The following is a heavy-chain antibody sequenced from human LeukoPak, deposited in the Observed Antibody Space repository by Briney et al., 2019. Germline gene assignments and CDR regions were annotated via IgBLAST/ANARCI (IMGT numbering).Heavy chain of an antibody. Sequence: ASMKVSCKVSGYTLTELSMHWVRQAPGKGLEWMGSFDPEDGEAIYAQKFQGRFTMTEDTSTDTAYMELSSLRSEDTAVYYCAIALGQQLISFDYWAREPWSPSPQ. D-gene: IGHD6-13*01. CDR3: AIALGQQLISFDY. J-gene: IGHJ4*02. CDR2: FDPEDGEA. CDR1: GYTLTELS. V-gene: IGHV1-24*01.